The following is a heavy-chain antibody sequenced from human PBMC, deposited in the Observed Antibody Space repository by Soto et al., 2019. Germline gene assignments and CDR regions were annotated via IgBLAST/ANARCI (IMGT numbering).Heavy chain of an antibody. CDR3: ATDFGPVRMGRGVSAFDI. V-gene: IGHV1-18*04. Sequence: QVQLVQSGAEVKKPGASVKVSCKASGYTFISYGISWVRQAPGQGLEWMGWISAYNGNTNYAQKAQGRVTMTTDTSASTAYMELKRLRADDTAVYYCATDFGPVRMGRGVSAFDIWGQGTMVTVSS. J-gene: IGHJ3*02. CDR2: ISAYNGNT. CDR1: GYTFISYG. D-gene: IGHD3-10*01.